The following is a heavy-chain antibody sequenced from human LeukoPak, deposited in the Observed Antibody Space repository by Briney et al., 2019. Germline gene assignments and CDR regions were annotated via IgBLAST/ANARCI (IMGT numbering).Heavy chain of an antibody. Sequence: SETLSLTCAVYGGALSVYSWSWIRQPPGKGLEWIGEIKHSGNTNNTTSLKSSDTISLDTHKKHFSLTRCSVLPPHTAVYYCARTVYYCDSSGYFCGFDPWGQGTLVTVSS. J-gene: IGHJ5*02. CDR3: ARTVYYCDSSGYFCGFDP. V-gene: IGHV4-34*04. CDR1: GGALSVYS. CDR2: IKHSGNT. D-gene: IGHD3-22*01.